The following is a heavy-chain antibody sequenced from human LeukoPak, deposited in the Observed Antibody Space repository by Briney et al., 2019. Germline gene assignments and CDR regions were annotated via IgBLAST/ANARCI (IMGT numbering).Heavy chain of an antibody. CDR1: GYTFTGYY. Sequence: ASVKVSCKASGYTFTGYYMHWVRQAPGLGLEWMGWMNPNSGNTGYAQKFQGRVTMTRNTSISTAYMELSSLRSEDTAVYYCARLGSYFYAFDIWGQGTMVTVSS. V-gene: IGHV1-8*02. D-gene: IGHD3-16*01. J-gene: IGHJ3*02. CDR3: ARLGSYFYAFDI. CDR2: MNPNSGNT.